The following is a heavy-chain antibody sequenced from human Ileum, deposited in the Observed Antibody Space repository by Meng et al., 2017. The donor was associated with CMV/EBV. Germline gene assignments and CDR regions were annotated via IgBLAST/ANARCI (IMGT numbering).Heavy chain of an antibody. V-gene: IGHV1-69*10. CDR1: TFSSYG. D-gene: IGHD3-22*01. J-gene: IGHJ5*02. CDR3: ARDIYDSSGYFPAYWFDP. CDR2: IIPILGIA. Sequence: TFSSYGISWVRQAPGQVLEWMGGIIPILGIANYAQKFQGRVTITADKSTSTAYMELSSLRSEDTAVYYCARDIYDSSGYFPAYWFDPWGQGTLVTVSS.